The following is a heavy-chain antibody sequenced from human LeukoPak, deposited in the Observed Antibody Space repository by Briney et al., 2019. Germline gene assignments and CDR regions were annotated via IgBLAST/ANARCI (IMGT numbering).Heavy chain of an antibody. V-gene: IGHV1-2*02. CDR1: GFTFTGYY. CDR3: TRDLVGGTWASGY. J-gene: IGHJ4*02. CDR2: INPNNGGT. D-gene: IGHD1-14*01. Sequence: ASVKVSCKASGFTFTGYYIHWVRQAPGQGLEWMGWINPNNGGTNYAQTFQDRVTMTRDTSISTAYMELSSLRSDDTALYYCTRDLVGGTWASGYWGQGTLVTASS.